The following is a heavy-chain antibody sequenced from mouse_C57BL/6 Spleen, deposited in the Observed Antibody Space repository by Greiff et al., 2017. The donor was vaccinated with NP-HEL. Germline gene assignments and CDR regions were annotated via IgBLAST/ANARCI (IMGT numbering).Heavy chain of an antibody. Sequence: VQLKESGAELVKPGASVKLSCTASGFNIKDYYMPWVKQRTEQGLEWIGRIDPADGETKYDPKFQGKATITADTSSNTAYLQLSSLTSEDTAVYYCARITTVVADWYFDVWGTGTTVTVSS. V-gene: IGHV14-2*01. J-gene: IGHJ1*03. CDR1: GFNIKDYY. CDR2: IDPADGET. CDR3: ARITTVVADWYFDV. D-gene: IGHD1-1*01.